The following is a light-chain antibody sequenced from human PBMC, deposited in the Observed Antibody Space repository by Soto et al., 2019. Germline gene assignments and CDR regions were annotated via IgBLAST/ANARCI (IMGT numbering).Light chain of an antibody. CDR1: QSISSG. Sequence: DIQMTQSPSTLSASVGDRVTITCRASQSISSGLAWYQQKPGKAPKLLIYKASSLESGVPSRFSGSGSGTEFTLTISSLQPDDFATYYCQQSYTTPLFTFGPGTTVDI. CDR2: KAS. J-gene: IGKJ3*01. V-gene: IGKV1-5*03. CDR3: QQSYTTPLFT.